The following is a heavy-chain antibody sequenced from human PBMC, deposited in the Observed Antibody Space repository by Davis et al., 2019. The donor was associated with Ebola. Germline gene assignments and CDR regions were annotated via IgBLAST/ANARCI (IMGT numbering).Heavy chain of an antibody. D-gene: IGHD2-2*02. CDR1: GFTFSSSA. CDR3: AKGLGYCTSTSCHSLFDD. CDR2: INPNSGGT. Sequence: PGGSLRLSCAASGFTFSSSAMHWVRQAPGQGLEWMGWINPNSGGTKYAQKFQGRVTMTRDTSISTAYMELSSLRSEDTAVYHCAKGLGYCTSTSCHSLFDDWGQGTLVTVSS. V-gene: IGHV1-2*02. J-gene: IGHJ4*02.